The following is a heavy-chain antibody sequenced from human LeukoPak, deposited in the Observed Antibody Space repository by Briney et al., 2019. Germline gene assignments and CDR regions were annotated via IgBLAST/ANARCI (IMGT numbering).Heavy chain of an antibody. CDR1: GFTFSSYA. D-gene: IGHD4-17*01. CDR2: ISYDGSNK. J-gene: IGHJ4*02. Sequence: GGSLRLSCAASGFTFSSYAMHWVRQAPGKGLEWVAVISYDGSNKYYADSVKGRFTISRDNSKNTLYLQMNSLRAEDTAVYYCAKVLDYGDYGGFDYWGQGTLVTVSS. CDR3: AKVLDYGDYGGFDY. V-gene: IGHV3-30-3*01.